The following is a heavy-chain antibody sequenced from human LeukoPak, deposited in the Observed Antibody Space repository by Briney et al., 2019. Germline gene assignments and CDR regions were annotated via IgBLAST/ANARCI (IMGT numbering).Heavy chain of an antibody. Sequence: GGSLRLSCAASGFTFSSYWMSWVRQAPGKGLEWVANIKPDGSDKYYVDSVKGRFTISRDNAKNSLYLQMSSLRAEDTALYYCAKRRYDSSGHFDSWGQGTLVTVSS. V-gene: IGHV3-7*03. CDR1: GFTFSSYW. D-gene: IGHD3-22*01. J-gene: IGHJ4*02. CDR3: AKRRYDSSGHFDS. CDR2: IKPDGSDK.